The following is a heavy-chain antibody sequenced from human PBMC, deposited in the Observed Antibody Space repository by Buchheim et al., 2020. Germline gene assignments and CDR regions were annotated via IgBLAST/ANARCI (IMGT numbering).Heavy chain of an antibody. D-gene: IGHD1-14*01. CDR2: INHSGST. CDR1: GGSFSGYY. CDR3: ARGRSGYYYYGMDV. V-gene: IGHV4-34*01. J-gene: IGHJ6*02. Sequence: QVQLQQWGAGLLKPSETLSLTCAVYGGSFSGYYWSWIRQPPGKGLEWIGEINHSGSTNYNPSLKSRVTISVDTSKNQLPLKLSSVTAADTAVYYCARGRSGYYYYGMDVWGQGTT.